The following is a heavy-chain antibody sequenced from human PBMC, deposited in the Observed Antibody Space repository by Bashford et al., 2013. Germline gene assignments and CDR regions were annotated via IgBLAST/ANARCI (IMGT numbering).Heavy chain of an antibody. V-gene: IGHV4-31*03. Sequence: SETLSLTCTVSGGSISSGFYYWTWIRHHPGKGLEWVGYIDYTGSTIYNPSLKSRLTLSIDTSKNQFSLRLSSVTAADTAVYYCASLTTIRGVTLYYAMDVWGQGTPVTVSS. CDR2: IDYTGST. D-gene: IGHD3-10*01. CDR3: ASLTTIRGVTLYYAMDV. CDR1: GGSISSGFYY. J-gene: IGHJ6*02.